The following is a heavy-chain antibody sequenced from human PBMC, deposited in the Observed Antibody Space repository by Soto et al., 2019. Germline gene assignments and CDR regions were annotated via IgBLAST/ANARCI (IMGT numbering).Heavy chain of an antibody. D-gene: IGHD3-10*01. CDR1: GGSFSGYY. CDR3: ARGHYYGSGSYYDY. J-gene: IGHJ4*02. Sequence: LSLTCAVYGGSFSGYYWSWIRQPPGKGLEWIGEINHSGSTNYNPSLKSRVTISVDTSKNQFSLKLSSVTAADTAVYYCARGHYYGSGSYYDYWGQGTLVTVSS. CDR2: INHSGST. V-gene: IGHV4-34*01.